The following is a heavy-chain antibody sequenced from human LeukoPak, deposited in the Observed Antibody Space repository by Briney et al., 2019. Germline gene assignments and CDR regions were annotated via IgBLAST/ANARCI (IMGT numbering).Heavy chain of an antibody. Sequence: GGSLRLSCAASGFTFSIYAMSWVRQAPGKGLEWVSAISGSGGSTYYADSVKGRFTISRDNSKNTLYLQMNSLRAEDTAVYYCAKELIRYSYGYLYYFDYWGQGTLVTVSS. CDR1: GFTFSIYA. J-gene: IGHJ4*02. CDR2: ISGSGGST. D-gene: IGHD5-18*01. CDR3: AKELIRYSYGYLYYFDY. V-gene: IGHV3-23*01.